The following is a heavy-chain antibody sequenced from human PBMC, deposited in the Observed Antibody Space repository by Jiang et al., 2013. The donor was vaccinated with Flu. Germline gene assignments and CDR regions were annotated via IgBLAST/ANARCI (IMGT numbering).Heavy chain of an antibody. CDR1: GYPFSIYY. D-gene: IGHD3-22*01. CDR3: TREGYDSSGYSTNFFDH. Sequence: AEVKKPGASVEISCRASGYPFSIYYLHWVRQAPGQGLEWMGKINPSGGRTSYAQKFQGRVTLTRDASTSTVYLQLSSLRSDDTAIYYCTREGYDSSGYSTNFFDHWGQGTLVTVSS. J-gene: IGHJ4*02. CDR2: INPSGGRT. V-gene: IGHV1-46*01.